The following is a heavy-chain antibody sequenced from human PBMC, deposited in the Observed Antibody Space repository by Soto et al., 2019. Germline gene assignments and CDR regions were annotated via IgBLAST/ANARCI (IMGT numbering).Heavy chain of an antibody. D-gene: IGHD4-17*01. J-gene: IGHJ6*02. Sequence: GGSLRLSCAASGFTFSSYSMNWVRQAPGKGLEWVSSISSSSSYIYYADSVKGRFTISRDNAKNSLYLQMNSLRAEDTAVYYCARAGGGTVTTRGYYGMDVWGQGTTVTVSS. CDR2: ISSSSSYI. CDR1: GFTFSSYS. CDR3: ARAGGGTVTTRGYYGMDV. V-gene: IGHV3-21*01.